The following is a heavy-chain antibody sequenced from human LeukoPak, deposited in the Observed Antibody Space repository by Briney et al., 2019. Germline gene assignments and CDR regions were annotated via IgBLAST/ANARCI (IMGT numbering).Heavy chain of an antibody. V-gene: IGHV3-21*01. CDR1: GFTFSNYN. D-gene: IGHD3-10*01. CDR2: ISSSSSYI. CDR3: ARVLVRGVIESCFDP. Sequence: PGGSLRLSCAASGFTFSNYNMNWVRQVPGKGLEWVSSISSSSSYIYYADSVKGRFTISRDNAKNSLYLQMDSLRAEDTAVYYCARVLVRGVIESCFDPWGQGTLVTVSS. J-gene: IGHJ5*02.